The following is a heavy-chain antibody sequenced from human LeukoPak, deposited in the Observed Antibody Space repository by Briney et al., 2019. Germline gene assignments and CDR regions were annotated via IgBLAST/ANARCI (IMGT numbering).Heavy chain of an antibody. CDR1: GFTLSSYA. CDR3: ARDVYSGSYFDY. D-gene: IGHD1-26*01. Sequence: PGGSLRLSCAASGFTLSSYAMSWVRQAPGKGLEWVSAISDTGNTYHADSVKGRFTISRDNSKNTLYLQMNSLRAEDTAVYYCARDVYSGSYFDYWGQGTLVTVSS. J-gene: IGHJ4*02. V-gene: IGHV3-23*01. CDR2: ISDTGNT.